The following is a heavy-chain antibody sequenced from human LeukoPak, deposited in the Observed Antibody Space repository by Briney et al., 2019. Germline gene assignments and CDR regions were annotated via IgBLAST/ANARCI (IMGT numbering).Heavy chain of an antibody. V-gene: IGHV3-20*04. CDR1: GFSIEDFG. CDR3: AMKFSRDYYYMDV. Sequence: GGSLRLSCEASGFSIEDFGMSWVRQPPGKGLEWVSGVTWNGGSTGYAASVEGRFTISRDNAKNSLYLQMNSLGAEDTALYYCAMKFSRDYYYMDVWGKGTTVTVSS. CDR2: VTWNGGST. J-gene: IGHJ6*03.